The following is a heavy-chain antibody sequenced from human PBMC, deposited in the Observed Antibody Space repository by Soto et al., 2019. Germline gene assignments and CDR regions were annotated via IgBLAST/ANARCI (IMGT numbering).Heavy chain of an antibody. CDR3: ARAGVVVQDAIFDY. D-gene: IGHD2-21*01. J-gene: IGHJ4*02. V-gene: IGHV1-69*01. Sequence: QVQLVQSGAGVKKPGSSVKVSCTASGGTFSSYAISWVRQAPGQGLEWMGGIIPIFGTANYAQKFQGRVTITADESTSTAYMELSSLRSEDTAVYYCARAGVVVQDAIFDYWGQGTLVTVSS. CDR2: IIPIFGTA. CDR1: GGTFSSYA.